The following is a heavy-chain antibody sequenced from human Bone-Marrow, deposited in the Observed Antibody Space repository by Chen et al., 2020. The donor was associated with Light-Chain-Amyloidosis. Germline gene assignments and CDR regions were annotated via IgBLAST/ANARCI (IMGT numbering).Heavy chain of an antibody. CDR2: ISDRGSNT. V-gene: IGHV3-23*01. Sequence: EVQLLESGGGLVQHGGSLRLSCAASGFTFSSQPMRWVRQAPGKGLEWVSGISDRGSNTYYADSMEGRFTVSRDNSKNTLHLQMNSLGAEDTAVYYCAKWDWNTNYFDDWGQGTLVTVSS. D-gene: IGHD1-1*01. CDR1: GFTFSSQP. J-gene: IGHJ4*02. CDR3: AKWDWNTNYFDD.